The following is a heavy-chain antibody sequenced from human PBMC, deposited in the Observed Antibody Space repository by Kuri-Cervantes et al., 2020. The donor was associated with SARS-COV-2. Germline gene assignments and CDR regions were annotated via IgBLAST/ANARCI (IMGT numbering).Heavy chain of an antibody. Sequence: ASVKVSCKASGYTFTGYYMHWVRQAPGQGLEWMGWINPNSGGTNYAQKFQGWVTITRDTSISTVYMELSRLRSDDTAVYYCARSTPFRRLAVISQGGAFDIWGQGTMVTVSS. D-gene: IGHD3-22*01. V-gene: IGHV1-2*04. J-gene: IGHJ3*02. CDR3: ARSTPFRRLAVISQGGAFDI. CDR2: INPNSGGT. CDR1: GYTFTGYY.